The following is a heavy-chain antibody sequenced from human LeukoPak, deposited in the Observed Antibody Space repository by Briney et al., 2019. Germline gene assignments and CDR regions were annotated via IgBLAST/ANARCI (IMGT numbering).Heavy chain of an antibody. CDR2: IYYSGTT. V-gene: IGHV4-31*03. D-gene: IGHD1-26*01. CDR3: ARGGEVGATHEQGYYYYYMDV. Sequence: SQTLSLTCTVSGGSVSSGASYWSWIRQHPGKGLEWIGYIYYSGTTFYNSSLKSRVTISVDTSQNQFSLKLSSVTAADTAVYYCARGGEVGATHEQGYYYYYMDVWGKGTTVTVSS. CDR1: GGSVSSGASY. J-gene: IGHJ6*03.